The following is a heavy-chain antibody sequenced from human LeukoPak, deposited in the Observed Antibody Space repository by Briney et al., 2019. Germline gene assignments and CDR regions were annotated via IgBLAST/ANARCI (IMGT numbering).Heavy chain of an antibody. D-gene: IGHD6-6*01. V-gene: IGHV4-61*02. CDR2: IYTSGST. J-gene: IGHJ3*02. CDR3: ARFQQLADAFDI. CDR1: GGSISSGSYY. Sequence: SQTLSLTCTVSGGSISSGSYYWSWIRQPAGKGLEWIGRIYTSGSTNYNPSLKSRVTISVDTSKNQFSLKLSSVTAADTAVYYCARFQQLADAFDIWGQGTMVTVSS.